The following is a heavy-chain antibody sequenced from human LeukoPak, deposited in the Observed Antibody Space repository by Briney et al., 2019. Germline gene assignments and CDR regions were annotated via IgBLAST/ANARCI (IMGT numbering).Heavy chain of an antibody. J-gene: IGHJ4*02. V-gene: IGHV5-51*01. CDR3: ARNQGDGFNFLGNDY. CDR1: GYIFTSYW. CDR2: IYPGDSYT. Sequence: GESLKISCKGSGYIFTSYWIVWVRQMPGNGLEWMGIIYPGDSYTRYSPSFQGQVTISADKSISTAYLQWSSLKASDTAIYYCARNQGDGFNFLGNDYWGQGTLVTVSS. D-gene: IGHD5-24*01.